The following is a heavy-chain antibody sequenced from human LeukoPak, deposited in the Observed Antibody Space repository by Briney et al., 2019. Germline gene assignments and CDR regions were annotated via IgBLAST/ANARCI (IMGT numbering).Heavy chain of an antibody. CDR3: AREVGATDAFDI. CDR1: GGSITGYY. D-gene: IGHD1-26*01. J-gene: IGHJ3*02. Sequence: SETLSLTCTVSGGSITGYYWSWIRQPPGKGLEWIGYVFYSGGTLYNPSLKSRVTISVDTSKNQFSLKLSSVTAADTAVYYCAREVGATDAFDIWGQGTMVTVSS. V-gene: IGHV4-59*01. CDR2: VFYSGGT.